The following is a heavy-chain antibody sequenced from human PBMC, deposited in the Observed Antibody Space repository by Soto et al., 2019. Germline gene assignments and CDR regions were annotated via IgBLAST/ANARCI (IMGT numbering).Heavy chain of an antibody. V-gene: IGHV1-18*01. D-gene: IGHD3-16*01. J-gene: IGHJ6*02. CDR2: ISPYTGNT. Sequence: QVQLVQSGDEVKKPGASVKASSKASGYIFLNYGTAWVRQPPGKGLEWMGWISPYTGNTHSPTKYRGRLTMTTHTSTSSAYMDLGSLGSADTSVYYCVMVDNYVTPTPQDVWGQGNTV. CDR1: GYIFLNYG. CDR3: VMVDNYVTPTPQDV.